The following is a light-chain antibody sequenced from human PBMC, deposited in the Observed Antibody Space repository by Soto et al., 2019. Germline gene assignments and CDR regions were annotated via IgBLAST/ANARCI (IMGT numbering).Light chain of an antibody. J-gene: IGLJ1*01. CDR1: SSDVGSYNL. V-gene: IGLV2-23*01. Sequence: QSVLTQPASVSGSPGQSITISCTGTSSDVGSYNLVSWYQQHPSKAPKLMIYEGSKRPSGVSNRFSGSKSGNSAFLTISGLQAEDEADYYCCSYAGSSYVFGTGTKVTV. CDR2: EGS. CDR3: CSYAGSSYV.